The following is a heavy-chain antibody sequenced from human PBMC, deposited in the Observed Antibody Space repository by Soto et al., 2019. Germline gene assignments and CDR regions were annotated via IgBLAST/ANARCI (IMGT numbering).Heavy chain of an antibody. CDR1: GYTLTSYG. J-gene: IGHJ5*02. V-gene: IGHV1-18*04. CDR2: ISPYNGNT. CDR3: ARDRGDVIVVRVTWFDP. D-gene: IGHD3-10*01. Sequence: QVQLVQSGAEVKKPGASVKVSCKASGYTLTSYGISWLRQAPGQGLEWMGWISPYNGNTNYAPEFRGRVTMTTDTSTSTAYMELRSLRSDDTAVYYCARDRGDVIVVRVTWFDPWGQGTLVIVSS.